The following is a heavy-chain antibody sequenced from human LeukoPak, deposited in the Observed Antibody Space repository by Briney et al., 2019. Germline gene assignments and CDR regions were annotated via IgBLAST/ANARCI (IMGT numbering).Heavy chain of an antibody. CDR1: RGTLSNDA. CDR3: ARGPSSDLRAGFFFGYFDD. D-gene: IGHD3/OR15-3a*01. CDR2: VIPFLGTT. V-gene: IGHV1-69*11. Sequence: ASVKVSCKPSRGTLSNDAVSWVRQAPGAGLKWMGRVIPFLGTTNYAHNFQGRVTVTADQDTQTAYMELRSLRSEDRAVYFCARGPSSDLRAGFFFGYFDDGGQGTLITVSS. J-gene: IGHJ4*02.